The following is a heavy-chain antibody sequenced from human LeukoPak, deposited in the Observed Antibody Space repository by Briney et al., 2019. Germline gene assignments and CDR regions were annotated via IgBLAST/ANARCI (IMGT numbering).Heavy chain of an antibody. Sequence: TGGSLRLSCAASGFIVNNNYMIWVRQAPGKGLEWVSVIYDDETTYYADSVKGRFAISRDNAKNSLYLQMNSLRAEDTAVYFCARDSRSHCGTAACYGPYFDYWGQGTLVTVSS. V-gene: IGHV3-66*01. CDR1: GFIVNNNY. CDR3: ARDSRSHCGTAACYGPYFDY. D-gene: IGHD2-2*01. CDR2: IYDDETT. J-gene: IGHJ4*02.